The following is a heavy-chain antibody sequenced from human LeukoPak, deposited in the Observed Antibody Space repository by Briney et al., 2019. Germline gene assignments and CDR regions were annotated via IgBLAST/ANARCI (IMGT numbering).Heavy chain of an antibody. V-gene: IGHV3-73*01. Sequence: GGSLRLSCAASGFTFSGSAMHWVRQASGKGLEWVGRIRSKANSYATAYAASVKGRFTISRDDSKNTAYLQMNSLKTEDTAVYYCARESGYDSRFDYWGQGTLVTVSS. J-gene: IGHJ4*02. CDR2: IRSKANSYAT. CDR1: GFTFSGSA. D-gene: IGHD5-12*01. CDR3: ARESGYDSRFDY.